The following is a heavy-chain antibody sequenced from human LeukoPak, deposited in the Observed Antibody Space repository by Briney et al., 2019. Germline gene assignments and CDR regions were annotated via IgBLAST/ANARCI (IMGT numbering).Heavy chain of an antibody. D-gene: IGHD3-22*01. J-gene: IGHJ4*02. V-gene: IGHV1-2*06. Sequence: GASVKVSCKASGYTFTGYYLHWVRQAPGHGLEWMGRINPNSGGTNYAQKFQGRVTMTRDTSISTAYMELSRLRSDDTAMYYCARDGAPFYDSSGYYYEVYWGQGTLVTVSS. CDR2: INPNSGGT. CDR1: GYTFTGYY. CDR3: ARDGAPFYDSSGYYYEVY.